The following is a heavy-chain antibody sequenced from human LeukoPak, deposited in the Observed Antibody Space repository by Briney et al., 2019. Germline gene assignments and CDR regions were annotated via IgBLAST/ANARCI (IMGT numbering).Heavy chain of an antibody. CDR2: ISYDGSNK. J-gene: IGHJ6*03. Sequence: GGSLRLSCAASGFTFSSYAMHWVRQAPGKGLEWVAVISYDGSNKYYADSVKGRFTISRDNSKNTLYLQMNSPRAEDTAVYYCARRRIAVAGTDYYYYMDVWGKGTTVTVSS. V-gene: IGHV3-30-3*01. D-gene: IGHD6-19*01. CDR1: GFTFSSYA. CDR3: ARRRIAVAGTDYYYYMDV.